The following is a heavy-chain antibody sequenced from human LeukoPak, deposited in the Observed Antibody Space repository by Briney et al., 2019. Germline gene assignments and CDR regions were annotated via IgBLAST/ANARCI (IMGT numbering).Heavy chain of an antibody. Sequence: GGSLRLSCAASGFTFSSYSMNWVRQAPGKGLEWVSSISSSSSYIYYADSVKGRFTISRDDAKNSLYLQMNSLRAEDTAAYYCARDRLPRIAAAGEDAFDTGGQGPMATVSS. V-gene: IGHV3-21*01. D-gene: IGHD6-13*01. CDR3: ARDRLPRIAAAGEDAFDT. CDR2: ISSSSSYI. CDR1: GFTFSSYS. J-gene: IGHJ3*02.